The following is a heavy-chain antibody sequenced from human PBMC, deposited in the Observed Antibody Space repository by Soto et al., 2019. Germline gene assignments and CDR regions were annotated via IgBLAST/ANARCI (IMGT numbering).Heavy chain of an antibody. Sequence: QVQLVQSGAEVKKPGASVKVSCKASGYTFTNYAIHWVRQAPGQRLEWMGWINAGNGDTKYSQKLQGRVTITVDTSATTAYMELSSLRSEDTAVYYCASCPSRVALCIFFDYWGQGALVSVSS. CDR2: INAGNGDT. CDR1: GYTFTNYA. V-gene: IGHV1-3*01. J-gene: IGHJ4*02. D-gene: IGHD3-3*02. CDR3: ASCPSRVALCIFFDY.